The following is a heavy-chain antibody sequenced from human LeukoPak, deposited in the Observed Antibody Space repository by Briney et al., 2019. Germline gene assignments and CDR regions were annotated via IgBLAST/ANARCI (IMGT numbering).Heavy chain of an antibody. D-gene: IGHD6-19*01. Sequence: ASVKVSCKASGYTFTSYDINWVRQATGQGLEWMGWMNPNSGNTGYAQKFQGRATITRNTSISTAYMELSSLRSEDTAVYYCARGLTSSGILYYYYYYMDVWGKGTTVTVSS. V-gene: IGHV1-8*03. CDR3: ARGLTSSGILYYYYYYMDV. CDR2: MNPNSGNT. CDR1: GYTFTSYD. J-gene: IGHJ6*03.